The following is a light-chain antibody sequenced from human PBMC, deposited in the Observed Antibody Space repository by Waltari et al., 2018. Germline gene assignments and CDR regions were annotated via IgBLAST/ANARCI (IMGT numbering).Light chain of an antibody. CDR1: GSNIGAGHD. CDR2: GTS. J-gene: IGLJ3*02. Sequence: QSVLTPPPSVSGAPGQKVTISCTGSGSNIGAGHDVHWSQQLPRAAPKLLIYGTSSRPLGVPDRFFGSTSGTSASLAITGLQAEDEADYYCQSYDTTLSVVFGGGTKLTVL. V-gene: IGLV1-40*01. CDR3: QSYDTTLSVV.